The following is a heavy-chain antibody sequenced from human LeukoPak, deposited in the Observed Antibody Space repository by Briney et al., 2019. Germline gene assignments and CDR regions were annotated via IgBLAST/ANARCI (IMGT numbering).Heavy chain of an antibody. V-gene: IGHV3-7*01. Sequence: GGSLRLSCAASGFTFSGYWMDWVRQAPGKGLEWVAKIKQDGSKKDYVDSVKGRFTISRDNAKNSLYLEMNSLRAEDTAVYYCAREGYYGSGSYYDYYYGMDVWGQGTTVTVSS. CDR3: AREGYYGSGSYYDYYYGMDV. D-gene: IGHD3-10*01. CDR2: IKQDGSKK. CDR1: GFTFSGYW. J-gene: IGHJ6*02.